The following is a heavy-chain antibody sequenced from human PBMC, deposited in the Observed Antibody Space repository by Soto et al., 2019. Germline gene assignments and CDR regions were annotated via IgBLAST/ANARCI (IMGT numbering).Heavy chain of an antibody. CDR2: ISAYNGNT. CDR1: GYTFTSYG. J-gene: IGHJ5*02. CDR3: AKDWELTDP. Sequence: GASVKVSCKASGYTFTSYGISWVRQAPGQGLEWMGWISAYNGNTNYAQNFQGRFTISRDNSKNTLYLQMNSLRAEDTALYYCAKDWELTDPWGQGTLVTVSS. D-gene: IGHD1-7*01. V-gene: IGHV1-18*01.